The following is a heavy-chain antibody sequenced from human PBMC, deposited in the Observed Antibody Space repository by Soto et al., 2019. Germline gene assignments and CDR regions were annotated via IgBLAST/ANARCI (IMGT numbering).Heavy chain of an antibody. Sequence: SETLSLTCTVSGGSFRANYGSWIRQPPRKGLEWVGYIYYGGTTSYNPPLKGGLTESLETSKTQFTLRLTSVSAADTAVYYCARLRAFYQSLDPWGPGTLVTVSS. V-gene: IGHV4-59*08. CDR1: GGSFRANY. J-gene: IGHJ5*02. D-gene: IGHD3-3*02. CDR3: ARLRAFYQSLDP. CDR2: IYYGGTT.